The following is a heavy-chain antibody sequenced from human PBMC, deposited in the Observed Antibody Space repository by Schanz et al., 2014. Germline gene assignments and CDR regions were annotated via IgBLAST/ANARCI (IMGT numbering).Heavy chain of an antibody. D-gene: IGHD1-26*01. V-gene: IGHV3-48*04. J-gene: IGHJ2*01. CDR1: GFTFSSYS. CDR2: INTGSNYI. CDR3: ARNRGSGGQNWYFDL. Sequence: EVQLVESGGGLVQPGGSLRLSCTASGFTFSSYSMNWVRQAPGKGLEWISFINTGSNYINYADSVKGRFTISRDNTKISLFLQLNSLRADDTAVYYCARNRGSGGQNWYFDLWGRGTLVTVSS.